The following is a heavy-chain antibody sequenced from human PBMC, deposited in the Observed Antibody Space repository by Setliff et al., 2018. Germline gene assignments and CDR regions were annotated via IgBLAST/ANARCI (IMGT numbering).Heavy chain of an antibody. J-gene: IGHJ4*02. D-gene: IGHD3-22*01. CDR2: VNDDGSSA. V-gene: IGHV3-74*03. Sequence: LRLSCAASGFTFSSYWMHWVRQDPGKGLVWVSRVNDDGSSAMYADSVKGRFTMSRDNAKNTLYLQLNSLRAEDTAIYYCAGGYPSNFDYWGQGTLVTVSS. CDR1: GFTFSSYW. CDR3: AGGYPSNFDY.